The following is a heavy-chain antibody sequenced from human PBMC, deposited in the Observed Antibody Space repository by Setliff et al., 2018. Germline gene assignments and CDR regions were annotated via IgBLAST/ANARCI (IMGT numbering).Heavy chain of an antibody. CDR2: TIPMFGST. J-gene: IGHJ6*03. CDR3: VREGVDTRSSTDYRYYMDV. V-gene: IGHV1-69*05. CDR1: GDTFKSYG. D-gene: IGHD5-18*01. Sequence: SVKVSCKASGDTFKSYGISWVRQAPGQGLEWMGGTIPMFGSTSYAQKFQGRVTIITDESTTTAYMELSSLGSEDTAVYYCVREGVDTRSSTDYRYYMDVWGKGTTVTVSS.